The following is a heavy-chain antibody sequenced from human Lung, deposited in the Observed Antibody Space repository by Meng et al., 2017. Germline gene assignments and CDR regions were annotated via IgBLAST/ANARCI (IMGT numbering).Heavy chain of an antibody. J-gene: IGHJ4*02. V-gene: IGHV3-30*01. CDR3: ARNNYGDYYFDY. D-gene: IGHD4-17*01. Sequence: VLRSGDGGGVVQHGSSLRLTWSAYGFTSSRIAMHWGRQHPGKGLEWVAAISYDGSNQHYADSVKGRFTISRDNSENTLYLQMNRLRAEDTAVYYCARNNYGDYYFDYWGQGTLVTVSS. CDR2: ISYDGSNQ. CDR1: GFTSSRIA.